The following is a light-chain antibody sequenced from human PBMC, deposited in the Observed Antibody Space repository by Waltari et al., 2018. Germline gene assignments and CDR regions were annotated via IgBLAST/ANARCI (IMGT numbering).Light chain of an antibody. CDR3: QQANSFPLT. J-gene: IGKJ4*01. CDR1: QGIGSW. Sequence: DIQMTQSPSSVSASIGDRVTITCRASQGIGSWLAWYQQKPGKAPKLLMYLASNLQSGVPSRFSGSGFGTNFTLTISNLQPEDFATYYCQQANSFPLTFGGGTKVEI. V-gene: IGKV1-12*01. CDR2: LAS.